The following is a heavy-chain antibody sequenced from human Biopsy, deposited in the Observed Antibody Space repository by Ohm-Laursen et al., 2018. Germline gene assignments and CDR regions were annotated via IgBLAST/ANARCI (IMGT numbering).Heavy chain of an antibody. D-gene: IGHD2-8*01. CDR2: INCKTGAT. V-gene: IGHV1-2*02. CDR1: SYTFTAYN. J-gene: IGHJ4*02. Sequence: ASVTVSCKASSYTFTAYNIHWMRQAPGQGLEWLGYINCKTGATNYAQKVQGTVTMTRDTSISTAYLALGSLRSADTAIYYCARDPLNGHKHFDYWGQGSLVTVSS. CDR3: ARDPLNGHKHFDY.